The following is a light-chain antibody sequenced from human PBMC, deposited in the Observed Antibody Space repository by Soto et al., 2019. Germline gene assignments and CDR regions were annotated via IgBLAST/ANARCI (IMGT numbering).Light chain of an antibody. CDR2: DAS. CDR3: QQRSNWPSIT. J-gene: IGKJ5*01. Sequence: EIVLTQYPGTLSLSPGERATLSCRASQSVSSYLAWYQQKPGQAPRLLIYDASNRATGIPARFSGSGSGTDFTLTISSLEPEDFAVYYCQQRSNWPSITFGQGTRLEIK. CDR1: QSVSSY. V-gene: IGKV3-11*01.